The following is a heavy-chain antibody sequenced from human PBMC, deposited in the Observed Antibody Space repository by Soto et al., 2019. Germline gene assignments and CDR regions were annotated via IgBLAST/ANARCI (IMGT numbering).Heavy chain of an antibody. J-gene: IGHJ6*03. V-gene: IGHV1-69*02. CDR1: GYTFTSYY. D-gene: IGHD5-12*01. CDR2: IIPILGIA. CDR3: ASSAPRGYSGYGYYYYMDV. Sequence: SVKVSCKASGYTFTSYYMHWVRQAPGQGLEWMGRIIPILGIANYAQKFQGRVTITADKSTSTAYMELSSLRSEDTAVYYCASSAPRGYSGYGYYYYMDVWGKGTTVTVSS.